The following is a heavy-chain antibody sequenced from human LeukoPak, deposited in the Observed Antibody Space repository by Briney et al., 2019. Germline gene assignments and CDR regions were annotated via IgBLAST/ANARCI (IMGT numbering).Heavy chain of an antibody. CDR2: IWYDGSNK. V-gene: IGHV3-33*06. CDR1: GFTFSNYG. D-gene: IGHD6-19*01. J-gene: IGHJ4*02. Sequence: PGGSLRLSCAASGFTFSNYGMHWVRQAPGKGLEWVAVIWYDGSNKYYADSVKGRFTISRDNSKNTLYLQMNSLRAEDTAVYYCAKSSSGWYPPFDYWGQGTLVTVSS. CDR3: AKSSSGWYPPFDY.